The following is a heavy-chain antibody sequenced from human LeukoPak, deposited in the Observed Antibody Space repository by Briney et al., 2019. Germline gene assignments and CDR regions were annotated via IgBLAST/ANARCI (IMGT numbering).Heavy chain of an antibody. CDR3: ARSQGYSYLDAFDI. CDR1: GFTFSDYY. V-gene: IGHV3-11*04. D-gene: IGHD5-18*01. Sequence: GGSLRLSCAASGFTFSDYYMSWIRQAPGKGLEWVSYISSSGSTIYYADSVKGRFTISRDNAKNSLYLQMNSLRAEDTAVYYCARSQGYSYLDAFDIWGQGTMVTVSS. J-gene: IGHJ3*02. CDR2: ISSSGSTI.